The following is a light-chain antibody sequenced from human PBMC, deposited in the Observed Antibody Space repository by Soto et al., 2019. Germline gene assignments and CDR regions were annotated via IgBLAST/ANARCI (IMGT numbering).Light chain of an antibody. CDR3: GTWDSSLSAGGV. J-gene: IGLJ1*01. CDR1: SSDVGAYNY. V-gene: IGLV2-14*03. Sequence: QSALTQPASVSGSPGQSITISCTGTSSDVGAYNYVSWYQQHPGKAPKLIIFDVANRPSGVSNRFSGSKSGTSATLGITGLQTGDEADYYCGTWDSSLSAGGVFGTGTRSPS. CDR2: DVA.